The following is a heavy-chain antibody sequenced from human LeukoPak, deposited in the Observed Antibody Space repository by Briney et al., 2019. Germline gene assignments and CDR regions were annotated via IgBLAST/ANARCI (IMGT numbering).Heavy chain of an antibody. CDR3: ARNGVAVASFDY. V-gene: IGHV4-38-2*01. Sequence: SETLSLTCAVSGYSISSGYYWGWIRQPPGKGLEWIGSIYHSGSTYYSPSLKSRVTISVDTSKNQFSLKLSSVTAADTAVYYCARNGVAVASFDYWGQGTLVTVSS. J-gene: IGHJ4*02. CDR2: IYHSGST. CDR1: GYSISSGYY. D-gene: IGHD6-19*01.